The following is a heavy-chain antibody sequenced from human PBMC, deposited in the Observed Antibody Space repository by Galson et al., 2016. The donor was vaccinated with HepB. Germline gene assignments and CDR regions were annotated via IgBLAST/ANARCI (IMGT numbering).Heavy chain of an antibody. V-gene: IGHV3-23*01. D-gene: IGHD3-16*01. CDR1: GLTFSTCD. Sequence: SLRLSCAVSGLTFSTCDMTWVRQAPGKGLEWVSSIGTDEYTYYADSGKGRVTISRDNSKNTLYLQMSSLRAEDTAVYYCAILKLGTLFDPWGQGTLVTVSP. CDR2: IGTDEYT. CDR3: AILKLGTLFDP. J-gene: IGHJ5*02.